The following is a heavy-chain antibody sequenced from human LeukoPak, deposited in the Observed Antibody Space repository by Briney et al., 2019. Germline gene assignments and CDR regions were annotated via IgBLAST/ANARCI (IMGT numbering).Heavy chain of an antibody. V-gene: IGHV4-4*09. Sequence: SETLSLTSTVSGGSLSSYYWNGIRQSPGKGLEWIGYIYHTGSTSYNPSLKSRVIISVDTSKNQFSLNLTSVTAADTAVYYCARMPPECSSSSYYPEYWGQGTLVTVSA. J-gene: IGHJ4*02. CDR3: ARMPPECSSSSYYPEY. CDR2: IYHTGST. CDR1: GGSLSSYY. D-gene: IGHD4-11*01.